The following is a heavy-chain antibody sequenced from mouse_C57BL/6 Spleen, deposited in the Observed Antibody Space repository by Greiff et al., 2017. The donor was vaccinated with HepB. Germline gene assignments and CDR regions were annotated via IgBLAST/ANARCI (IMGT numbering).Heavy chain of an antibody. CDR2: IWSDGST. D-gene: IGHD1-1*01. CDR3: ARHNYGEDAMDY. CDR1: GFSFTSYG. V-gene: IGHV2-6-1*01. J-gene: IGHJ4*01. Sequence: VKLVESGPGLVAPSQSLSITCTVSGFSFTSYGVHWVRQPPGKGLEWLVVIWSDGSTTYNSALKSRLSISKDNSKSQVFLKMNSLQTDDTAMYYCARHNYGEDAMDYWGQGTSVTVSS.